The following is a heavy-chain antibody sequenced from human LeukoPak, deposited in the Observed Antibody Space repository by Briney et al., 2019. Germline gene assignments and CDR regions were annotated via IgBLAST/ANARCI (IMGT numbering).Heavy chain of an antibody. CDR3: ARGRWDLYFDY. CDR1: GYTFISYA. V-gene: IGHV1-3*01. CDR2: INADNGNT. D-gene: IGHD1-26*01. Sequence: ASVKVSCKASGYTFISYAIHWVRQAPGQRLEWMGWINADNGNTKYSQRFQGRVTMTRDTSASTAYMELSSLRSEDTAVYYCARGRWDLYFDYWGQGTLVTVSS. J-gene: IGHJ4*02.